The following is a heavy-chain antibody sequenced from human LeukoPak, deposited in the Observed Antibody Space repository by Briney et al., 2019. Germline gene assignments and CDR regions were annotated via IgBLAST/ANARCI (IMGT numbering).Heavy chain of an antibody. V-gene: IGHV3-30*02. D-gene: IGHD5-24*01. CDR2: IRYDGSNK. CDR1: GFTFSSYG. CDR3: AKDLRNVGWLQNAEDFDY. J-gene: IGHJ4*02. Sequence: GGSLRLSCAASGFTFSSYGMHWVRQAPGKGLEWVAFIRYDGSNKYYADSVKGRFTISRDNSKNTLYLQMNSLRAEDTAVYYCAKDLRNVGWLQNAEDFDYWGQGTLVTVSS.